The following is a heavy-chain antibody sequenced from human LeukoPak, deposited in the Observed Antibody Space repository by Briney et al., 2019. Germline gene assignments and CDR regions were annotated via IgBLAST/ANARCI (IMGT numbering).Heavy chain of an antibody. CDR3: ASHQSITTVFGVVRDPNCFDP. Sequence: PGGSLRLSCAASGFTFSTFWISWLRQAPGKGLAWVANINQDGCEIYYVDSVKGRLTISRDNARNSLYLQLNSLRAEDTAMYYCASHQSITTVFGVVRDPNCFDPWGQGTLVTVSS. V-gene: IGHV3-7*01. D-gene: IGHD3-3*01. CDR1: GFTFSTFW. CDR2: INQDGCEI. J-gene: IGHJ5*02.